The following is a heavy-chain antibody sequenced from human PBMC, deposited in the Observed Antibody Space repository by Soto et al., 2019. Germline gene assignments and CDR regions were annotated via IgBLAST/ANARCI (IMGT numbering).Heavy chain of an antibody. CDR3: ASGQQLVRNY. D-gene: IGHD6-13*01. V-gene: IGHV4-30-2*01. Sequence: QLQLQESRSGLVKPSQTLSLTCAVSGGSISSGGYSWSWIRQPPGKGLEWIGYIYHSGSTYYNPCLKSRVTISVDRSKNQFSLKLSSVTAADTAVYYCASGQQLVRNYWGQGTLVTVSS. J-gene: IGHJ4*02. CDR1: GGSISSGGYS. CDR2: IYHSGST.